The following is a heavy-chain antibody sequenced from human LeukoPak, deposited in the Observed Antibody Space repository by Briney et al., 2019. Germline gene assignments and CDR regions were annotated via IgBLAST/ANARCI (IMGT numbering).Heavy chain of an antibody. V-gene: IGHV4-59*01. CDR3: ARGGYSYGSFRLYFDY. CDR2: ISYSGST. J-gene: IGHJ4*02. Sequence: SETLSLTCTVSGDSISSYHWSWIRQPPGKGLEWIGYISYSGSTNYNPSIKSRVTISLDMSKNQFSLKLNSVTAADTAVYYCARGGYSYGSFRLYFDYWGQGTLVTVSS. D-gene: IGHD5-18*01. CDR1: GDSISSYH.